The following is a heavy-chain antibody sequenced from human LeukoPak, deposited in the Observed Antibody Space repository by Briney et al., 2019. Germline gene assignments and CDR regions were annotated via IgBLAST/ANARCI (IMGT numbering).Heavy chain of an antibody. J-gene: IGHJ5*01. CDR3: AKDRPPHDS. V-gene: IGHV3-23*01. CDR1: GFTLSSSA. CDR2: ITGRGDST. Sequence: GGSLGLSCAASGFTLSSSAMSWVRQPPGKGLEWVSTITGRGDSTFYADSVRGRFTISGDTSENTLYLQMDSLTAEDTAVYYCAKDRPPHDSWGQGTLVTVSS.